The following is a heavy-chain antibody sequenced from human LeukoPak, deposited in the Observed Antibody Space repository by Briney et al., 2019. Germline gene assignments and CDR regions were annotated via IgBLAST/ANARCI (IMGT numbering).Heavy chain of an antibody. CDR2: VSSSGTT. CDR3: ARGDYYYYMDV. J-gene: IGHJ6*03. V-gene: IGHV4-61*02. Sequence: ASETLSLTCTVSGGSISSGTYYWTWIRQPAGRGLEWIGRVSSSGTTNYNPYNPSLKSRVTISVDTSKNQLSLELSSVTAADTAVYYCARGDYYYYMDVWGTGTTVTVSS. CDR1: GGSISSGTYY.